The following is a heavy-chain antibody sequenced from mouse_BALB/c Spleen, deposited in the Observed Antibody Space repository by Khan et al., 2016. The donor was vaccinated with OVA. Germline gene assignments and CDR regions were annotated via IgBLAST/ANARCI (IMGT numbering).Heavy chain of an antibody. CDR1: GFSLTTYG. V-gene: IGHV2-9*02. CDR2: IWAGGST. Sequence: QVQLKESGPGLVAPSQSLSITCTVSGFSLTTYGVHWVRQPPGKGLEWLGVIWAGGSTNFNSALMSRLSIRKDNSKSQVFLKMNRLQTVDTAMYYCARDRNYGNYWAMDYGGQGTSVTVSS. CDR3: ARDRNYGNYWAMDY. D-gene: IGHD2-1*01. J-gene: IGHJ4*01.